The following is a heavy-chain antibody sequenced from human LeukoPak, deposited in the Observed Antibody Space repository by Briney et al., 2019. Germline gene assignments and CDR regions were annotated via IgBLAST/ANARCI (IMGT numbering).Heavy chain of an antibody. CDR2: IYSGGGT. CDR1: GFTFDDYG. J-gene: IGHJ4*02. D-gene: IGHD4-17*01. V-gene: IGHV3-53*01. CDR3: ARAPMTTEDY. Sequence: GGSLRLSCAASGFTFDDYGTSWVRQAPGKGLEWVSVIYSGGGTNYADSVKGRFTISRDRSKNTLYLQMNSLRVEDTAVYYCARAPMTTEDYWGQGTLVTVSS.